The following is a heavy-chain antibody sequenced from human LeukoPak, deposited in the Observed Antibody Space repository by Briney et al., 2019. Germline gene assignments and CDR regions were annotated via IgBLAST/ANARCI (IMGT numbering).Heavy chain of an antibody. CDR2: ISSSGSTI. D-gene: IGHD3-10*01. J-gene: IGHJ5*02. CDR1: GFTFSSYS. CDR3: ARDRKERVRGVIRFDP. Sequence: GGSLRLSCAASGFTFSSYSMHWVRQAPGKGLEWVSYISSSGSTIYYADSVKGRFTISRDNAKNSLYLQMNSLRAEDTAVYYCARDRKERVRGVIRFDPWGQGTLVTVSS. V-gene: IGHV3-48*04.